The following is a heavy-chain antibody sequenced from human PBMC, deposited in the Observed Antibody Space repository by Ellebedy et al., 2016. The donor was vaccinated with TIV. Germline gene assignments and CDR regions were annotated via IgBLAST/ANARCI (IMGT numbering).Heavy chain of an antibody. V-gene: IGHV1-46*01. CDR3: ARGSAEGRAFDY. CDR2: INPSGAIT. J-gene: IGHJ4*02. Sequence: AASVKVSCKASGYTFTSYYMHWVRQAPGQGLEWMGTINPSGAITRHAQKFQGRVTITGDTPASTAYMELSSLTSEDTAVYYCARGSAEGRAFDYWGQGTLVTVSS. CDR1: GYTFTSYY. D-gene: IGHD3-10*01.